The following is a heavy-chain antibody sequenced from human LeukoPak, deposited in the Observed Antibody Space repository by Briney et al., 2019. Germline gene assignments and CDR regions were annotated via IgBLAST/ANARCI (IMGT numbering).Heavy chain of an antibody. CDR1: GYNFNNFV. CDR2: ISPHSYST. CDR3: ARGQSMYY. J-gene: IGHJ4*02. V-gene: IGHV1-18*01. D-gene: IGHD3-16*01. Sequence: ASVTVSCKASGYNFNNFVISWVRQAPGQGLEWVGWISPHSYSTKYAQKVQGRVTMTTDASTTTVYMELRSLRFDDTAVYFCARGQSMYYWGQGTPVTVSS.